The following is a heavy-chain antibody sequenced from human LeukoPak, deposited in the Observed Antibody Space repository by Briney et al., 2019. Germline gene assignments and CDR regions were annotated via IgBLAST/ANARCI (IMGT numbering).Heavy chain of an antibody. D-gene: IGHD6-13*01. CDR3: ARIYSSSWFLNWFDP. Sequence: KTSETLSLTCTVSGGSISSNGYYWAWFRQPPGKGLEWIGSIYYSGGTYYNPSLKSRVTISIDTSKNQFSLKLRSVTAADTAVYYCARIYSSSWFLNWFDPWGQGTLVTVSS. J-gene: IGHJ5*02. V-gene: IGHV4-39*07. CDR2: IYYSGGT. CDR1: GGSISSNGYY.